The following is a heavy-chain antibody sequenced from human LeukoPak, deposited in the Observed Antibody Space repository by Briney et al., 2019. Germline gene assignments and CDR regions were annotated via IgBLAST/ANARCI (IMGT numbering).Heavy chain of an antibody. J-gene: IGHJ5*02. CDR3: ARDLGSSGWSQLYNWLDP. CDR2: INPNSGGT. D-gene: IGHD6-19*01. V-gene: IGHV1-2*02. CDR1: GYTFTGYY. Sequence: GASVKVSCKASGYTFTGYYMHWVRQAPGQGLEWMGWINPNSGGTNYAQKFQGRVTMTRDTSISTAYMELSRLRSDDTAVYYCARDLGSSGWSQLYNWLDPWGQGTLVTVSS.